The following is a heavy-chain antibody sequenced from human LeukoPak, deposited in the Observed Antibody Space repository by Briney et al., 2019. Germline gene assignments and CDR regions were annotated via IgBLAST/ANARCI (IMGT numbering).Heavy chain of an antibody. CDR2: IKQDGSEK. D-gene: IGHD3-9*01. V-gene: IGHV3-7*01. CDR3: ARMKGPLRYFPSGYYYMDV. CDR1: GFTFSSYW. Sequence: GGSLRLSCAASGFTFSSYWMSWVRQAPGKGLEWVANIKQDGSEKYYVDSVKGRFTISRDNAKNSLYLQMNSLRAEDTAVYYCARMKGPLRYFPSGYYYMDVWGKGTTVTVSS. J-gene: IGHJ6*03.